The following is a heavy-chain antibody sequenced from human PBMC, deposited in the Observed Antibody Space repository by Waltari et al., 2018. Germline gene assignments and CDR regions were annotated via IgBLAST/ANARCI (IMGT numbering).Heavy chain of an antibody. CDR3: VRKSYDGWGSLDY. Sequence: QLQLQESGPGLVKPSETLSLTCTVPGGSIRSARYYWGWIRQPPGKGLEWIGSFYQTGSTYYNPSLRSRVTISIDTSRDQFSLKLRSVTAADTAVYYCVRKSYDGWGSLDYWGQGTLVTVSS. V-gene: IGHV4-39*01. D-gene: IGHD3-3*01. CDR1: GGSIRSARYY. CDR2: FYQTGST. J-gene: IGHJ4*02.